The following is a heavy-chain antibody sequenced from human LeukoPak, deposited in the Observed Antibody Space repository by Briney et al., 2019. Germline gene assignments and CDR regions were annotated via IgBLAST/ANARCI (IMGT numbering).Heavy chain of an antibody. CDR2: ISSEGSNK. CDR1: GFPFRDTA. CDR3: ANSWDGSYYFDY. J-gene: IGHJ4*02. D-gene: IGHD1-26*01. V-gene: IGHV3-30*04. Sequence: SGGSLRLSCAASGFPFRDTAMHWARQAPGKGLEWVAVISSEGSNKYYVDSVKGRFTISRDNSKNTLYLQMNSLRAEDTAVYYCANSWDGSYYFDYWGQGTLVTVSS.